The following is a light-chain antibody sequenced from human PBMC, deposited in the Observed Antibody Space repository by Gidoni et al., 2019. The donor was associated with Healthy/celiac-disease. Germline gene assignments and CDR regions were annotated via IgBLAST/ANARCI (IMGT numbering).Light chain of an antibody. Sequence: IQMPQSPSSLPASVGDRVTITCQASQDISNYLNWYQQKPGKAPKLLIYDASNLETGVPSSFSGSGSGTDFTFTISSLQPEDIATYYCQQYDNLPYTFXQXTKLEIK. CDR3: QQYDNLPYT. J-gene: IGKJ2*01. CDR1: QDISNY. CDR2: DAS. V-gene: IGKV1-33*01.